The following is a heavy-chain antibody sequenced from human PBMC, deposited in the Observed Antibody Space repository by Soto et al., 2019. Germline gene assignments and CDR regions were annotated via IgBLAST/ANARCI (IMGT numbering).Heavy chain of an antibody. D-gene: IGHD3-10*01. Sequence: PSETLSLTCAVYGGSFSGYYWSWIRQPPGKGLEWIGEINHSGSTNYNPSLKSRVTISVDTSKNQFSLKLSSVTAADTAVYYCARALWFGEFFYWGQGTLVPVSP. CDR1: GGSFSGYY. J-gene: IGHJ4*02. V-gene: IGHV4-34*01. CDR3: ARALWFGEFFY. CDR2: INHSGST.